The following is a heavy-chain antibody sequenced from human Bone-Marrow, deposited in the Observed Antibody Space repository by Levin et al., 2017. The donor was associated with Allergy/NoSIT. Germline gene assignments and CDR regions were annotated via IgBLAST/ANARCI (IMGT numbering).Heavy chain of an antibody. CDR2: INPNSGGT. CDR3: ARDPRGAVRGVMGGY. J-gene: IGHJ4*02. Sequence: GGSLRLSCKASGSTFTGYYMHWVRQAPGQGLEWMGWINPNSGGTNYAQKFQGRVTMTRDTSISTAYMELSRLRSDDTAVYYCARDPRGAVRGVMGGYWGQGTLVTVSS. CDR1: GSTFTGYY. V-gene: IGHV1-2*02. D-gene: IGHD3-10*01.